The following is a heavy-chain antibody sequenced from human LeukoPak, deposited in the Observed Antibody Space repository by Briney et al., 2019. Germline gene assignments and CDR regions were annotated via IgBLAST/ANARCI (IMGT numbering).Heavy chain of an antibody. CDR1: GFTFSGSA. CDR2: IKDKPNSYAT. Sequence: PGGSLRLSCAASGFTFSGSAMHWVRQASGKGLEWVGRIKDKPNSYATAYAASVRGRFTISRDDSKKTAYLQMNSLKTEDTAVYYCTRLRNINCSGGSCYFDYWGPGTLVTVPS. V-gene: IGHV3-73*01. D-gene: IGHD2-15*01. J-gene: IGHJ4*02. CDR3: TRLRNINCSGGSCYFDY.